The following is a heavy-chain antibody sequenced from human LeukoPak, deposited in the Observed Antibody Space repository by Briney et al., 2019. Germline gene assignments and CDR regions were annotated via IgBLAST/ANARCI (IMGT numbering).Heavy chain of an antibody. J-gene: IGHJ4*02. V-gene: IGHV3-30*04. CDR2: VSYDGGTK. CDR3: ARDPIAVAGTRFFDH. D-gene: IGHD6-19*01. Sequence: SLRLSCAASGFTFSTYSMHWVRQAPGKGLEWVAVVSYDGGTKYYADSVKGRFTISRDNSKNTMYVQMNSLRAEDTAVYYCARDPIAVAGTRFFDHWGQGTLVSVSS. CDR1: GFTFSTYS.